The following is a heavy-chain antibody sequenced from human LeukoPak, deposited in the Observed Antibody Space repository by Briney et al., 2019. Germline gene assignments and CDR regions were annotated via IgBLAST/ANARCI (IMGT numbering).Heavy chain of an antibody. V-gene: IGHV1-2*02. CDR3: ARGDSDLGWFDP. J-gene: IGHJ5*02. Sequence: ASMKVSCKASGYTFTGYYMHWVRQAPGQGLEWMGWINPNSGGTNYAQKFQGRVTMTRDTSISTAYMELSRLRSDDTAVYYCARGDSDLGWFDPWGQGTLVTVSS. CDR2: INPNSGGT. CDR1: GYTFTGYY. D-gene: IGHD3-22*01.